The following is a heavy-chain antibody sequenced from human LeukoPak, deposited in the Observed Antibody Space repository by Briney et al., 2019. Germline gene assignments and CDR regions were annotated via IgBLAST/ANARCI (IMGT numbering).Heavy chain of an antibody. J-gene: IGHJ4*02. CDR3: AKDRFAGATRYSFDY. CDR2: ISYDGSNK. D-gene: IGHD1-26*01. Sequence: GRSLRLSCAASGFTFSSYGMHWVRQAPGKGLEWVAVISYDGSNKYYADSVKGRFTISRDNSKNTVYLQMNSLRAEDTAVYYCAKDRFAGATRYSFDYWGQGTLVTVSS. V-gene: IGHV3-30*18. CDR1: GFTFSSYG.